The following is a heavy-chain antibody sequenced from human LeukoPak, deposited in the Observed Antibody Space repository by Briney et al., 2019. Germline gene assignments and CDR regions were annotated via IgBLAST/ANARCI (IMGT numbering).Heavy chain of an antibody. D-gene: IGHD2-15*01. CDR3: ARDRILGYCSGGSCYSIWFDP. V-gene: IGHV3-15*01. CDR1: GFTFSNAW. J-gene: IGHJ5*02. Sequence: GGSLRLSCAASGFTFSNAWMSWVRQAPGKGLEWVGRIKSKTDGGTTDYAAPVKGRFTISRDDSKNTLYLQMNSLRAEDTAVYYCARDRILGYCSGGSCYSIWFDPWGQGTLVTVSS. CDR2: IKSKTDGGTT.